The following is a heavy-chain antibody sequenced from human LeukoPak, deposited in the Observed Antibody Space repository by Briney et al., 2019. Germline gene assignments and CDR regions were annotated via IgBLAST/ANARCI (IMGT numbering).Heavy chain of an antibody. Sequence: GGSLRLSCAASGFTFSNYWMTWVRQAPGKGLEWVGVISYDGINKYYTDSVKGRFTISRDNSKNTLYLQMNSLRAEDTAVYYCAKDLGYYYVFGAFDVWGQGTMVTVSS. V-gene: IGHV3-30*18. CDR1: GFTFSNYW. CDR2: ISYDGINK. D-gene: IGHD3-22*01. J-gene: IGHJ3*01. CDR3: AKDLGYYYVFGAFDV.